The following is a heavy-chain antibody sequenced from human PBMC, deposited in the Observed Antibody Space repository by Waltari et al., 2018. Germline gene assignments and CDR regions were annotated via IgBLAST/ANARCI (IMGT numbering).Heavy chain of an antibody. D-gene: IGHD4-4*01. Sequence: QVQLQESGPGLVKPSETLSLTCTVSGYSISSGYYWGWIRQPPGKGLEWIGSIYHSGITYYNPSLKSRVTISVDTSKNQFSLKLSSVTAADTAVYYCARDRYSNDDAFDIWGQGTMVTVSS. V-gene: IGHV4-38-2*02. CDR3: ARDRYSNDDAFDI. J-gene: IGHJ3*02. CDR1: GYSISSGYY. CDR2: IYHSGIT.